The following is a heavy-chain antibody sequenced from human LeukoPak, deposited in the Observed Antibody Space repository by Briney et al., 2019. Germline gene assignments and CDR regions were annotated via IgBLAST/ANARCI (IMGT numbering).Heavy chain of an antibody. CDR1: GFTFSKYW. V-gene: IGHV3-74*01. CDR2: INSDGTVT. J-gene: IGHJ4*02. Sequence: QPGGSLRLSCAASGFTFSKYWMLWVRHAPGKGLESVSRINSDGTVTTYAHSVKCRFTLSRDNADNTMFLQMNSVRDEDTAVYYCATKQWLAPPPDSWGQGTPVTVSS. CDR3: ATKQWLAPPPDS. D-gene: IGHD6-19*01.